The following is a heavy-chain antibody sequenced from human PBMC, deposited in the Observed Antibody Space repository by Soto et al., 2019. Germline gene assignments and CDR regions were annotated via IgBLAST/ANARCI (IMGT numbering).Heavy chain of an antibody. D-gene: IGHD3-22*01. J-gene: IGHJ3*02. CDR3: AREGGLGKHYYDSSCYLNYAFDI. CDR1: GGTFSSYA. Sequence: QVQLVQSGAEVKKPGSSVKVSCKASGGTFSSYAISWVRQAPGQGLEWMGGIIPIFGTANYAQKFQGRVTITADESTSRAYMELSSLRSEDTAVYYCAREGGLGKHYYDSSCYLNYAFDIWGQGTMVTVSS. CDR2: IIPIFGTA. V-gene: IGHV1-69*01.